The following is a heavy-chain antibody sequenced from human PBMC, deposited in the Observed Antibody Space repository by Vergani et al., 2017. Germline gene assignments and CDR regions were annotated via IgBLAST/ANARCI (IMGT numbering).Heavy chain of an antibody. J-gene: IGHJ4*02. V-gene: IGHV5-51*01. Sequence: EVQLVPSGAEVKTPGESLKISCKGSGYSFNSYWIGWVRQLPGKGLEWMGIMYPGDSDTRYSPSFQGQVTISADKSISTAYLQWSSLKASDTAMYYCSRRPAAGSGYFDYWGQGTLVTVSS. CDR1: GYSFNSYW. D-gene: IGHD6-13*01. CDR2: MYPGDSDT. CDR3: SRRPAAGSGYFDY.